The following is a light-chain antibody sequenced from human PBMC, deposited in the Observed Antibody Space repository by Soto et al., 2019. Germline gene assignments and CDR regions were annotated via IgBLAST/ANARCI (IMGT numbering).Light chain of an antibody. V-gene: IGKV3-15*01. CDR2: GAS. CDR1: QSISSD. J-gene: IGKJ2*01. CDR3: QQYNKWPPKYT. Sequence: EIVMTQSPATLSVSPGERATLSCRASQSISSDLAWYQQKPGQAPRLLIYGASTRATDIPARISGSGSGTDFTLTISSLQSEDFAVYYCQQYNKWPPKYTFGKGTKLEIK.